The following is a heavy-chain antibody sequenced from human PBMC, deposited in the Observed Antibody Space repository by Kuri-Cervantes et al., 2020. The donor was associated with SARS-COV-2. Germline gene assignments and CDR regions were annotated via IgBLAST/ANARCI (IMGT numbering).Heavy chain of an antibody. CDR3: ARDEGKGGHCLGH. CDR1: GYTSTGYL. J-gene: IGHJ4*02. CDR2: IDPSSGGT. V-gene: IGHV1-2*02. D-gene: IGHD2-21*01. Sequence: ASVKVSCKASGYTSTGYLIHWVRQAPGQGLEWMGWIDPSSGGTNSAQNFQGRVTMTRDTSISTAYMELRRLRSDDTAVYYCARDEGKGGHCLGHWDQGTLVTVSS.